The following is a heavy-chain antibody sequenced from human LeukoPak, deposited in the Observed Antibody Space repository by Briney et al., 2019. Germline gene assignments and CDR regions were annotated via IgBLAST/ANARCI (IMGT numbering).Heavy chain of an antibody. CDR1: GYSFTSYG. V-gene: IGHV1-18*01. Sequence: GASVKVSCKASGYSFTSYGITWVRQAPGQGLEWMGWISTYNGNTNYAQKLQGRVLMATHTSTSTAYMELKSLRSDDTAVYYCARGRGEFDYFDYWGQGTLVTVSS. CDR2: ISTYNGNT. D-gene: IGHD3-16*01. CDR3: ARGRGEFDYFDY. J-gene: IGHJ4*01.